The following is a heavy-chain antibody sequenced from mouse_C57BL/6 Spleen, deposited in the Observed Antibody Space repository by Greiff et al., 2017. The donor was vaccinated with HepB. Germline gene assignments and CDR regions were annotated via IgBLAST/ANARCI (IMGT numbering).Heavy chain of an antibody. Sequence: EVQLVESGGGLVKPGGSLKLSCAASGFTFSSYAMSWVRQTPEKGLEWVATISAGGSYTYYPDNVKGRFTISRDNAKNNLYLQMSQLKSEDTAMYDGAREAADVYFDVWGTGTTVTVSS. D-gene: IGHD3-3*01. CDR3: AREAADVYFDV. CDR2: ISAGGSYT. CDR1: GFTFSSYA. J-gene: IGHJ1*03. V-gene: IGHV5-4*01.